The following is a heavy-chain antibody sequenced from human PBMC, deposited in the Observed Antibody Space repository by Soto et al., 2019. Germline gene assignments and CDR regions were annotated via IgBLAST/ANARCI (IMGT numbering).Heavy chain of an antibody. V-gene: IGHV2-5*02. CDR1: GFSLSTSGVG. J-gene: IGHJ4*02. D-gene: IGHD3-10*01. Sequence: QITLKESGPTLVKPTQTLTLTCTFSGFSLSTSGVGVGWIRQPPGKALEWLALIYWDDDKRYSPSLKSRLTITKDTSKNQVVRTMTNMDPVDTATYYCAHSSDYYGSGSYYNPSGFDYWGQGTLVTVSS. CDR3: AHSSDYYGSGSYYNPSGFDY. CDR2: IYWDDDK.